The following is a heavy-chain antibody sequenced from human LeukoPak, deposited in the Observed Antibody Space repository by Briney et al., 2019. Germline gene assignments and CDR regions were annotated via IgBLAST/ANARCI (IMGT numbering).Heavy chain of an antibody. Sequence: PGGSXRLSCAASGFTFNTYAMSWVRQAPGKGLEWVSSNSGSGGSTYYADSVEGRFTISRDNSKNTLYLQMNSLRAEDTAVYYCAKRGLGDREAFDIWGQGTMVTVSS. CDR2: NSGSGGST. V-gene: IGHV3-23*01. D-gene: IGHD2-21*02. CDR1: GFTFNTYA. J-gene: IGHJ3*02. CDR3: AKRGLGDREAFDI.